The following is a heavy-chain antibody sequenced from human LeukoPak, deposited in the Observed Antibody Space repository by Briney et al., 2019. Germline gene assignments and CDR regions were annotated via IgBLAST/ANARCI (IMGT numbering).Heavy chain of an antibody. Sequence: ASVKVSCKASGYTFTSYYMHWVRQAPGQGLEWMGIINPSGGSTSYAQKFQGRVTMTRDTSTSTVYMELSSLRSDDTAVYYCARDRKGYCSSTSCSRTLYFQHWGQGTLVTVSS. CDR1: GYTFTSYY. CDR2: INPSGGST. CDR3: ARDRKGYCSSTSCSRTLYFQH. D-gene: IGHD2-2*01. J-gene: IGHJ1*01. V-gene: IGHV1-46*01.